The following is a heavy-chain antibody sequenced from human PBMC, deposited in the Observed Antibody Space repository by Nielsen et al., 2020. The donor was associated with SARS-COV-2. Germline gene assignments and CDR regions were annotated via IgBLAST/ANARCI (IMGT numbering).Heavy chain of an antibody. J-gene: IGHJ4*02. Sequence: SETLSLTCAVSGGSISSSNWWSWVRQPPGKGLEWIGEIYHSGSTNYNPSLKSRVTISVDKSKNQFSLKLSSVTAADTAVYYCARGRGYDSSGYTYYFDYWGQGTLVTVSS. CDR3: ARGRGYDSSGYTYYFDY. V-gene: IGHV4-4*02. D-gene: IGHD3-22*01. CDR2: IYHSGST. CDR1: GGSISSSNW.